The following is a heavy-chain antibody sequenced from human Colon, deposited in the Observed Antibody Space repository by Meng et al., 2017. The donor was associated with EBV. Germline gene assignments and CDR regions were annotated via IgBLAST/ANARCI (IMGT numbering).Heavy chain of an antibody. D-gene: IGHD5-18*01. CDR3: ARGIQIWHEIDY. CDR1: GGSISSSSYS. CDR2: ISYGGST. V-gene: IGHV4-39*07. J-gene: IGHJ4*02. Sequence: QLQPPESGPGLVKPSETLSLTCTASGGSISSSSYSCAWIRQPPGKGLEWIGGISYGGSTSYNPSLKSRVTISIDTSKNQFSLSLTSVTAADTAIYYCARGIQIWHEIDYWGQGTLVTVSS.